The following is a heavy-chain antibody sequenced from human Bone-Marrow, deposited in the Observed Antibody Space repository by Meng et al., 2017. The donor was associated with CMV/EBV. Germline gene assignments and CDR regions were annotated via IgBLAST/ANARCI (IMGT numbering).Heavy chain of an antibody. V-gene: IGHV3-49*04. Sequence: GESLKIPRTASGFNFGDYTMSWVRQAPGKGLEWVGFIRSVPYGATTEYGASVKGRFTISRDDSKSIAYLQMNSLKTEDTAVYYCSVDIVDYWGQGTLVTVSS. CDR1: GFNFGDYT. D-gene: IGHD2-2*03. J-gene: IGHJ4*02. CDR3: SVDIVDY. CDR2: IRSVPYGATT.